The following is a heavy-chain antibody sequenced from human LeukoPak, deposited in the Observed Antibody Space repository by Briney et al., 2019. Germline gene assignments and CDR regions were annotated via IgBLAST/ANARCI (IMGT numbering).Heavy chain of an antibody. D-gene: IGHD6-13*01. CDR1: GGSISSSSYY. J-gene: IGHJ6*03. CDR3: ARAGSSSLGYYYYYMDV. Sequence: SETLSLTCTVSGGSISSSSYYWGWIRQPPGKGLEWIGSIYYSGSTYYNPSLKSRVTISVDTSKNQFSLKLSSVTAADTAVYYCARAGSSSLGYYYYYMDVWGKGTTVTISS. CDR2: IYYSGST. V-gene: IGHV4-39*07.